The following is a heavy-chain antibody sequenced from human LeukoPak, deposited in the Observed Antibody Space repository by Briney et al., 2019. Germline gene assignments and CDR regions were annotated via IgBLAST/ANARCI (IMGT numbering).Heavy chain of an antibody. V-gene: IGHV1-18*01. Sequence: VASVNVSCKASGYTFTSYGISWVRQAPGQGLEWMGWTSAYNGNTNYAQKLQGRVTMTTDTSTSTAYMELRSLRSDDTAVYYCARVNWNYVQFDYWGQGTLVTVSS. J-gene: IGHJ4*02. CDR3: ARVNWNYVQFDY. CDR1: GYTFTSYG. CDR2: TSAYNGNT. D-gene: IGHD1-7*01.